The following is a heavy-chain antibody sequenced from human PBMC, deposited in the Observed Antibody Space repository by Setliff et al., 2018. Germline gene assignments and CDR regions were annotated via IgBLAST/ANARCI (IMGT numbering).Heavy chain of an antibody. CDR2: ISGSAQTT. V-gene: IGHV3-48*04. CDR3: ARDHGAAAGVFDY. CDR1: GFTFSSYG. Sequence: GGSLRLSCAASGFTFSSYGMHWVRQAPGKGLEWVSMISGSAQTTYYADSVKGRFTISRDNAKNSLYLQMNSLRAEDTAVYYCARDHGAAAGVFDYWGQGTLVTVSS. D-gene: IGHD6-13*01. J-gene: IGHJ4*02.